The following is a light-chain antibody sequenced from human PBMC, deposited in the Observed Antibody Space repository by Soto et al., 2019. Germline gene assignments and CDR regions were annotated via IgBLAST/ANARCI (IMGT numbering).Light chain of an antibody. CDR2: GAS. V-gene: IGKV3-11*01. CDR1: QSVRNF. J-gene: IGKJ5*01. CDR3: QQRSNWPPIT. Sequence: EIVLTQSPATLSLSPGDRAALSCKASQSVRNFLAWYQQKPGQAPRLLIYGASTRAAGIPARFSGSGSGTDFTLTISSLEPEDFAVYYCQQRSNWPPITFGQGTRLEIK.